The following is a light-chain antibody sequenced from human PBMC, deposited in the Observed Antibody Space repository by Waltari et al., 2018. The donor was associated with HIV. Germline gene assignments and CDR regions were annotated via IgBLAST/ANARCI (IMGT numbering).Light chain of an antibody. CDR2: EDK. V-gene: IGLV3-1*01. CDR3: LAWDSSTAV. J-gene: IGLJ3*02. CDR1: RLVDKY. Sequence: SYELTQSPSVSVSAGQTASITCSGDRLVDKYVSWYRQKPGQSPVLVMYEDKKRPSGIPDRYSGTNGWRTATLTISGTQAMDEADYYCLAWDSSTAVFGGGTKLTVL.